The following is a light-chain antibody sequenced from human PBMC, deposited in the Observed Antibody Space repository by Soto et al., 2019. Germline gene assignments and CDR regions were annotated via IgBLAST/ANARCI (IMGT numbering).Light chain of an antibody. Sequence: ETVLTQSPATLSLSPGERATLSCSASESVSNSLAWYQHKPGQAPRLLIYNASNRATGIPDRFSGSGSGTDFTLPLSSLEPEDFAGSFCQHRAGWPPALTFVGGTKVEIK. CDR3: QHRAGWPPALT. V-gene: IGKV3-11*01. CDR2: NAS. J-gene: IGKJ4*01. CDR1: ESVSNS.